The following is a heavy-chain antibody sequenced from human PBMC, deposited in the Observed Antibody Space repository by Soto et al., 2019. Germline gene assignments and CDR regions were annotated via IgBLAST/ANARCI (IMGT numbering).Heavy chain of an antibody. J-gene: IGHJ4*02. CDR3: AHRLMTFGVVIKFDY. V-gene: IGHV2-5*02. CDR2: IYWDDDK. Sequence: QITLKESGPTLVKPTQTLTLTCTFSGFSLSTSGVGVGWIRQPPGKALEWHALIYWDDDKRYSPSLKSRLTITKDTSKNQVVLTMSNMDPVDTATYYCAHRLMTFGVVIKFDYWGQGTLVTVSS. D-gene: IGHD3-3*01. CDR1: GFSLSTSGVG.